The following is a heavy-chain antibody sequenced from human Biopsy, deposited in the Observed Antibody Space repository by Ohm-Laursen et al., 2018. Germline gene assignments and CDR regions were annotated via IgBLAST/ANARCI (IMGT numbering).Heavy chain of an antibody. CDR1: GFTLSDHN. CDR2: ISGGSGII. Sequence: SLRLSCTASGFTLSDHNMDWVRLAPGKGPEWVSYISGGSGIIYYADSVKGRFTISRDNAQNSLFLQMNSLRAADTAVYYCASMPAAIHEPNYSYYGMHVWGQGTTVTVSS. D-gene: IGHD2-2*02. J-gene: IGHJ6*02. CDR3: ASMPAAIHEPNYSYYGMHV. V-gene: IGHV3-11*01.